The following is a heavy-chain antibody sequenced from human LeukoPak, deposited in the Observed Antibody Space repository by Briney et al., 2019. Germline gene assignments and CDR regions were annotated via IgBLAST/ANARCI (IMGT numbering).Heavy chain of an antibody. CDR3: AKVTRYYYGSGKGDDAFDI. CDR2: IRYDGSNK. J-gene: IGHJ3*02. D-gene: IGHD3-10*01. V-gene: IGHV3-30*02. Sequence: GGSLRLSCAASGFTLSSYGMHWVRQAPGKGLEWVAFIRYDGSNKYYADSVKGRFTISRDNFKNTLYLQMNSLRAEDTAVYYCAKVTRYYYGSGKGDDAFDIWGQGTMVTVSS. CDR1: GFTLSSYG.